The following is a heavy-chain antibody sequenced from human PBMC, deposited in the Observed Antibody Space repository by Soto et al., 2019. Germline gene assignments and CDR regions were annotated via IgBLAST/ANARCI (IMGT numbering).Heavy chain of an antibody. CDR1: GFSLSSYGVG. CDR2: IYWDDDK. Sequence: QITLKESGPTLVKPTQTLTLTCTFSGFSLSSYGVGVGWIRQPPGKALEWLALIYWDDDKRYSPSLKTRLTNTXDXYKNEVVLTMTNMDPVDTATYYCGHPNSGNFYSFDSWGQGILVTVSS. D-gene: IGHD1-26*01. CDR3: GHPNSGNFYSFDS. V-gene: IGHV2-5*02. J-gene: IGHJ4*02.